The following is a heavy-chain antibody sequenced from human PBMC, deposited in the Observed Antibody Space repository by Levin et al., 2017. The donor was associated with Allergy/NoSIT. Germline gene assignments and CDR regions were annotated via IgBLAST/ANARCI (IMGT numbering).Heavy chain of an antibody. CDR3: AKRGYCSGNTCQSHDAIDV. D-gene: IGHD2-15*01. CDR2: IVFDGNDQ. V-gene: IGHV3-30*18. Sequence: GGSLRLSCAASGFQFSLYGMHWVRQAPGKGLEWVALIVFDGNDQYYADSVKGRFTISRDNSKNTLYLQMRRLRENDTAIYYCAKRGYCSGNTCQSHDAIDVWGQGTLVIVSS. CDR1: GFQFSLYG. J-gene: IGHJ3*01.